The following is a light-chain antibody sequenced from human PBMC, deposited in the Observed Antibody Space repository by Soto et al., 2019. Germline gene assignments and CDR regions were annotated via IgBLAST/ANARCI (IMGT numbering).Light chain of an antibody. CDR1: SSDVGGYNY. J-gene: IGLJ1*01. CDR2: EVS. Sequence: QSVLTQPPSASGCPGQSVTICCTGTSSDVGGYNYISWYQQHPGKAPKLMIYEVSKRPSGVPDRFSGSKSGNTASLTVSGLQADDEAVYCCSSYAGSNNYIFGTWTKVTVL. V-gene: IGLV2-8*01. CDR3: SSYAGSNNYI.